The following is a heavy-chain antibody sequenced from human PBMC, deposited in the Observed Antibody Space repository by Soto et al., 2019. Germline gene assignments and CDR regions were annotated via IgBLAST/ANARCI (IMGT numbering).Heavy chain of an antibody. CDR1: GFTFTSSA. CDR2: IVVGSGNT. CDR3: GLLAFSSGDAFDI. D-gene: IGHD3-3*02. J-gene: IGHJ3*02. V-gene: IGHV1-58*01. Sequence: SVKVSCKASGFTFTSSAVQWVRQARGQRLEWIGRIVVGSGNTNDAQKFQERVTITRDMSTSTAYMELSSLRSEDTDVYYCGLLAFSSGDAFDIWGQGTMVTVSS.